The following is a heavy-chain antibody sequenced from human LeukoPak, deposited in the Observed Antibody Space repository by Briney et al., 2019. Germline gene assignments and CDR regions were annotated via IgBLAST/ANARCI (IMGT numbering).Heavy chain of an antibody. V-gene: IGHV3-33*01. CDR3: AREIIVVVPAANYYHYYGMDA. Sequence: GGSLRLSCAASGFTFSSYGMHWVRQAPGKGLEWVAVIWYDGSNKYYADSVKGRFTISRDNSKNTLYLQMNSLRAEDTAVYYCAREIIVVVPAANYYHYYGMDAWGQGTTVTVSS. D-gene: IGHD2-2*01. CDR2: IWYDGSNK. CDR1: GFTFSSYG. J-gene: IGHJ6*02.